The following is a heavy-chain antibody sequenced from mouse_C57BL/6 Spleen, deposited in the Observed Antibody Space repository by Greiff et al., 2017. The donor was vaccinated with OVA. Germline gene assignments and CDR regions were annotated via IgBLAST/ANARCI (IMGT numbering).Heavy chain of an antibody. J-gene: IGHJ4*01. D-gene: IGHD2-10*02. Sequence: PVLFSPSPLLSLPFPFSFFSFPIYAIIFFLPPPGKGLEWLGVIWTGGGTNYNSALKSRLSISKDNSKSQVFLKMNSLQTDDTARYYCARRYGNYAMDYWGQGTSVTVSS. CDR2: IWTGGGT. CDR3: ARRYGNYAMDY. CDR1: FFSFPIYA. V-gene: IGHV2-9-1*01.